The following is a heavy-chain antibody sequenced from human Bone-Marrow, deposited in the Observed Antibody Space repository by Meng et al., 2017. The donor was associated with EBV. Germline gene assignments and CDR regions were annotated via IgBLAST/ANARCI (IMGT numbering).Heavy chain of an antibody. Sequence: QVHLKQGGEGPWKPSETLSLTCAVSGGSFSGYYWSWIRQPPGKGLEWSGEINHSGSTNYNPSLKSRVTISVDTSKNQFSLKLSSGTAADTAVYYCARPPTGRGSYLDYWGQGTLVTVSS. V-gene: IGHV4-34*01. D-gene: IGHD3-16*01. CDR3: ARPPTGRGSYLDY. J-gene: IGHJ4*02. CDR1: GGSFSGYY. CDR2: INHSGST.